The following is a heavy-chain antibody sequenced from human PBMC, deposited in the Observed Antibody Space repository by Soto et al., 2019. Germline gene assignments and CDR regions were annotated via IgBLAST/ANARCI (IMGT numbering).Heavy chain of an antibody. CDR3: ATAGTLRSPIDY. CDR1: GYTSTRSG. D-gene: IGHD6-19*01. J-gene: IGHJ4*02. Sequence: ASAKVSCKASGYTSTRSGISWVRQTSGQGLEWMGWISAYNGNTNYAQKLQGRVTMTTDTSTSTAYMELRSLRSDDTAVYYCATAGTLRSPIDYWGQGTLVTVSS. CDR2: ISAYNGNT. V-gene: IGHV1-18*01.